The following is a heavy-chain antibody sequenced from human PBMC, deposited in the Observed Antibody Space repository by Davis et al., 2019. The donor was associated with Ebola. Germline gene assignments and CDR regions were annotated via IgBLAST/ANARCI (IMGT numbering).Heavy chain of an antibody. J-gene: IGHJ4*02. CDR1: GFSFSSYS. CDR2: ISSDSYYI. D-gene: IGHD5-12*01. CDR3: AKSAKRSGYYFDY. Sequence: GESLKISCAASGFSFSSYSMNWVRQAPGKGLEWVSSISSDSYYIYYADSLKGRFTISRDNSKNTLYLQMNSLRAEDTAVYYCAKSAKRSGYYFDYWGQGTLVTVSS. V-gene: IGHV3-21*01.